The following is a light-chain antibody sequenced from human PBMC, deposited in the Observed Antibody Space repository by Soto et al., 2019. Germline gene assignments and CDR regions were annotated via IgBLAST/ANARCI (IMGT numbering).Light chain of an antibody. CDR2: WAS. V-gene: IGKV4-1*01. CDR3: QQYYTTPVT. CDR1: QTVLYSSNY. Sequence: DSVMTQSPDSLSVSLGERATINCKSSQTVLYSSNYLAWYQQKPGQPPKLLIYWASTRESGVPDRFSGSGSGPDFTLTISSLQAEDVAVYYCQQYYTTPVTFGQGTKVEIK. J-gene: IGKJ1*01.